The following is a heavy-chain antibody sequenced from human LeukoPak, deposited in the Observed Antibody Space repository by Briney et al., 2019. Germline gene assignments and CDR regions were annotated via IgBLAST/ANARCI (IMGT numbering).Heavy chain of an antibody. CDR1: GGSFSGYY. D-gene: IGHD4-17*01. V-gene: IGHV4-34*01. J-gene: IGHJ5*02. CDR2: INHSGST. CDR3: ARSGRSLNHYGDSTRRFDP. Sequence: SETLSLTCAVYGGSFSGYYWSWIRQPPGKGLEWIGEINHSGSTNYNPSLKSRVTISVDTSKNQFSLKLSSVTAADTAVYYCARSGRSLNHYGDSTRRFDPWGQGTLVTVSS.